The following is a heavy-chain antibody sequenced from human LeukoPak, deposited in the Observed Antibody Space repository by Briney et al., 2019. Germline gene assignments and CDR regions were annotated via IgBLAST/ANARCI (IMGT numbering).Heavy chain of an antibody. CDR1: GGTFSSYA. V-gene: IGHV1-69*04. CDR2: IIPILGIA. J-gene: IGHJ4*02. CDR3: AKRMGPSIVAADLDY. Sequence: SVKVSCKASGGTFSSYAISWVRQAPGQGLEWMGRIIPILGIANYAQKFQGRVTITADKSTSTAYMELSSLRSEDTAVYYCAKRMGPSIVAADLDYWGQGTLVTVSS. D-gene: IGHD6-13*01.